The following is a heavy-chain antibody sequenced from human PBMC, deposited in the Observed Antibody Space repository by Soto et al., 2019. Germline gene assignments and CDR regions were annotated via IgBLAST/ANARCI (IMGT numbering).Heavy chain of an antibody. D-gene: IGHD2-21*02. Sequence: QVQLVESGGGVVQPGRSLRLSCAASGFTFSSYGMHWVRQAPGKGLEWVAVIWYDGSNKYFADSVKGRFTISRDNSKNTLYLQMNSLRAEDTAVYYCARTLSVVVTLYYGMDAWGQGTTVTVSS. CDR2: IWYDGSNK. V-gene: IGHV3-33*01. CDR3: ARTLSVVVTLYYGMDA. CDR1: GFTFSSYG. J-gene: IGHJ6*02.